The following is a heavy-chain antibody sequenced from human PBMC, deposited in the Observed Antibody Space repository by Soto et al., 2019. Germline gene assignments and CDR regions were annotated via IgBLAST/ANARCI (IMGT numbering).Heavy chain of an antibody. V-gene: IGHV3-23*01. CDR3: VKNSGWFNS. J-gene: IGHJ5*01. CDR2: IEGSGTIT. Sequence: GGSLRLSYAASGFMFSTTDMSWVRQAPGKGLEWVTTIEGSGTITYYADSVRGRFTISRDNSKNTVYLQMDSLTADDTAVYYCVKNSGWFNSWGQGTPVTVSS. D-gene: IGHD3-10*01. CDR1: GFMFSTTD.